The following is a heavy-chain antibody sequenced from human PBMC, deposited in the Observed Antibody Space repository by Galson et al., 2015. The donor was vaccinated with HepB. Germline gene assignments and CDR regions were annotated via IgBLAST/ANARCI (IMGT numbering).Heavy chain of an antibody. CDR2: INHSGST. CDR1: GGSFRGYY. CDR3: ARGGDIVVVVAATGGYFDY. Sequence: ETLSLTCAVYGGSFRGYYWSWIRQPPGKGLEWIGEINHSGSTNYNPSLKSRVTISVDTSKNQFSLKLSSVTAADTAVYYCARGGDIVVVVAATGGYFDYWGQGTLVTVSS. V-gene: IGHV4-34*01. J-gene: IGHJ4*02. D-gene: IGHD2-15*01.